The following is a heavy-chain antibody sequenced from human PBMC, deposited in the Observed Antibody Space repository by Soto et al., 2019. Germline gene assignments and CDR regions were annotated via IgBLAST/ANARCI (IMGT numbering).Heavy chain of an antibody. CDR1: GFIFSDYA. Sequence: EVQLLESGGGLVQPGGSLRLSCAASGFIFSDYAMSWVRQAPGKGLEWVSAIIGSGGGTYYADSVKGRFTISRDNSKNTLCLQMNSLRTEDTAIYYCAKVSPGRQGLDPWGQGALVTVSS. D-gene: IGHD3-16*01. CDR2: IIGSGGGT. J-gene: IGHJ5*02. CDR3: AKVSPGRQGLDP. V-gene: IGHV3-23*01.